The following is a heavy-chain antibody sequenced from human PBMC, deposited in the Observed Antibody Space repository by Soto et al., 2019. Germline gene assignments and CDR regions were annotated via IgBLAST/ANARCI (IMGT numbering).Heavy chain of an antibody. Sequence: EVQLLDSVGGLVQPGGSLRLSCAASGFTFSTYAMIWVRQAPGKGLEWVSVITGSGGSTYYADSVKGRFTISRDTSKNTLFLQMNSLRAEDTAVYYCAKDRYGDYGGIDYWGQGTMVTVSS. J-gene: IGHJ4*02. D-gene: IGHD4-17*01. V-gene: IGHV3-23*01. CDR3: AKDRYGDYGGIDY. CDR2: ITGSGGST. CDR1: GFTFSTYA.